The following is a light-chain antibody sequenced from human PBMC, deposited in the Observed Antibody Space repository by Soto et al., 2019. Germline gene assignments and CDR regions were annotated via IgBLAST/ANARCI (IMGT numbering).Light chain of an antibody. V-gene: IGKV3-15*01. CDR3: QQYHIWPLYT. Sequence: EIVMTQSPATLSVSPGESATLSCRANQSVGSNLAWYQHKPGQAPRLLISGASTRATGLPARFSGSGSGTEFTLTISSLQSEDFALYFCQQYHIWPLYTFGQGTKLEIK. CDR2: GAS. CDR1: QSVGSN. J-gene: IGKJ2*01.